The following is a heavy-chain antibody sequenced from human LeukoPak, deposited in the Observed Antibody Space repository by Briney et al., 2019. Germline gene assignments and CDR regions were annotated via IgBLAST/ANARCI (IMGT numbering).Heavy chain of an antibody. CDR1: GFTFSSYG. J-gene: IGHJ4*02. CDR2: IWYDGSNK. D-gene: IGHD3-10*01. V-gene: IGHV3-33*01. Sequence: PGRSPRLSCAASGFTFSSYGMHWVRQAPGKGLEWVAVIWYDGSNKYYADSVKGRFTISRDNSKNTLYLQMNSLRAEDTAVYYCARGRSLWFGELPRYWGQGTLVTVSS. CDR3: ARGRSLWFGELPRY.